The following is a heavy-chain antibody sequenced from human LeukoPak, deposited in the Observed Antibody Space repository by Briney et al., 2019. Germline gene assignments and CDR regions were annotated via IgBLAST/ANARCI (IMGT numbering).Heavy chain of an antibody. D-gene: IGHD3-10*01. CDR2: ISWDGGST. J-gene: IGHJ4*02. CDR1: GFTFDDYT. CDR3: AKDSSGSPAQGNYFDY. Sequence: GGSLRLSCAASGFTFDDYTMHWVRQAPGKGLEWVSLISWDGGSTYYADSVKGRFTISRDNSKNSLYLQMNSLRTEDTALYYCAKDSSGSPAQGNYFDYWGQGTLVTVSS. V-gene: IGHV3-43*01.